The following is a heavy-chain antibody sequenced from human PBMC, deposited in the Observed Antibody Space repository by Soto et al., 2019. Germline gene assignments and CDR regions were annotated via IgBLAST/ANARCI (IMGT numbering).Heavy chain of an antibody. Sequence: EVQLLDSGGGLVQPGGSLRLSCAASGFTFDTNGMTWVRQVPGKGLEWVSAISAGGTTTYYADPVKGRFTISRDKSRNMLYLRMKSLRAEDAGVYYCAIVLRDVARLSERAYFHYWGHGTPVTVSS. CDR1: GFTFDTNG. V-gene: IGHV3-23*01. CDR3: AIVLRDVARLSERAYFHY. D-gene: IGHD2-21*01. J-gene: IGHJ4*01. CDR2: ISAGGTTT.